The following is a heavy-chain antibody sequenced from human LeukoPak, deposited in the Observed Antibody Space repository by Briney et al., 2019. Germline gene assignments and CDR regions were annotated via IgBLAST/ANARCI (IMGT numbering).Heavy chain of an antibody. D-gene: IGHD6-19*01. CDR2: IIPIFGTA. J-gene: IGHJ3*02. CDR1: VGTFSSYA. CDR3: AREGREYAAWGYSSYKGAFDI. V-gene: IGHV1-69*13. Sequence: SVKVSCKASVGTFSSYAISWVRQAPGQGLEWLGGIIPIFGTANYAQKFQGRVTITADESTSTAYMELSSLRSEDTAVYYCAREGREYAAWGYSSYKGAFDIWGQGTMVTVSS.